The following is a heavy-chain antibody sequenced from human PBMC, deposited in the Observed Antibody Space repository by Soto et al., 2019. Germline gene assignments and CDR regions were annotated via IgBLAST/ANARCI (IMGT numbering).Heavy chain of an antibody. J-gene: IGHJ6*02. CDR2: IWYDGSNK. CDR3: ARDGDIVATNYYYYGMDV. CDR1: GFTFSSYG. Sequence: GGSLRLSCAASGFTFSSYGMHWVRQAPGKGLEWVAVIWYDGSNKYYADSVKGRFTISRDNSKNTLYLQMNSLRAEDTAVYYCARDGDIVATNYYYYGMDVWGQGTTVTVSS. V-gene: IGHV3-33*01. D-gene: IGHD5-12*01.